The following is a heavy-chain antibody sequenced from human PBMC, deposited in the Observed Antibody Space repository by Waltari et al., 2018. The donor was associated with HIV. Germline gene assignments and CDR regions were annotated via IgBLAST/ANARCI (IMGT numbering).Heavy chain of an antibody. CDR3: ANGANAFDI. J-gene: IGHJ3*02. CDR1: GFTFSSYG. Sequence: QVQLVESGGGVVQPGGSLRLSCAASGFTFSSYGMHWVRQAPGKGLEWVAFIGYDGSNKYYADSVKGRFTISRDNSKNTLYLQMNSLRAEDTAVYYCANGANAFDIWGQGTMVTVSS. V-gene: IGHV3-30*02. CDR2: IGYDGSNK. D-gene: IGHD1-26*01.